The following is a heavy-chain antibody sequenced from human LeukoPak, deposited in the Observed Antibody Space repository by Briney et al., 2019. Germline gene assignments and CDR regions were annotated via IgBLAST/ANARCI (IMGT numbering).Heavy chain of an antibody. D-gene: IGHD5-24*01. J-gene: IGHJ4*02. CDR2: MNPSNGNT. CDR1: GYTFTSYA. Sequence: VKVSCKASGYTFTSYAINWVRQATGQGLEWMGWMNPSNGNTGFAQKFQGRLTMTRDTSISTAYMELRGLTSDDTAVYFCARGSSEEMAAIADWGQGTLVTVSS. V-gene: IGHV1-8*01. CDR3: ARGSSEEMAAIAD.